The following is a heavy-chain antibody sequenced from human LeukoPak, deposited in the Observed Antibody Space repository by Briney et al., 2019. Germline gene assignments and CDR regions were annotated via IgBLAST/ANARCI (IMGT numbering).Heavy chain of an antibody. CDR1: GFTFSSYS. Sequence: GGSLRLSCAASGFTFSSYSMNWVRQAPGKGLEWVSSISSSSSYIYYADSVKGRFTISRDNAKNSLYLQMNSLRAEDTAVYYCARLLLNYYDSSGYPESAFDYWGQGTLVTVS. CDR3: ARLLLNYYDSSGYPESAFDY. CDR2: ISSSSSYI. D-gene: IGHD3-22*01. V-gene: IGHV3-21*01. J-gene: IGHJ4*02.